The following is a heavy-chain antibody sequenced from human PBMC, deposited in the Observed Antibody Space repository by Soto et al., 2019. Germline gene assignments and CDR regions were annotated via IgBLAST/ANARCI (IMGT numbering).Heavy chain of an antibody. J-gene: IGHJ4*02. CDR3: ARLNIAAAGRGPGY. CDR2: IYYSGST. Sequence: PSETLSLTCTVSGGSISSGGYYWSWIRQHPGKGLEWIGYIYYSGSTYYNPSLKSRVTISVDTSKNQFSLKLSSVTAADTAVYYCARLNIAAAGRGPGYWGQGTLVTVSS. D-gene: IGHD6-13*01. V-gene: IGHV4-31*03. CDR1: GGSISSGGYY.